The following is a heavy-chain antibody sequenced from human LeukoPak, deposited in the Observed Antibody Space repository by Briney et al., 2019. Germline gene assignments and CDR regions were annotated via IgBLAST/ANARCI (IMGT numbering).Heavy chain of an antibody. V-gene: IGHV1-18*01. CDR2: ISAYNGNT. J-gene: IGHJ6*02. CDR3: AREKGQWLVEQGGYYYYGMDV. D-gene: IGHD6-19*01. CDR1: GYTFTSYG. Sequence: ASVKVSCEASGYTFTSYGISWVRQAPGQGLEWMGWISAYNGNTNYAQKLQGRVTMTTDTSTSTAYMELRSLRSDDTAVYYCAREKGQWLVEQGGYYYYGMDVWGQGTTVTVSS.